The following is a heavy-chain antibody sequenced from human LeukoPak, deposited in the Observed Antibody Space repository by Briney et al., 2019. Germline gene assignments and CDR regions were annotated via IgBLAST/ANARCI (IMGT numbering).Heavy chain of an antibody. CDR1: GGTFSSYA. CDR2: IIPILGIA. V-gene: IGHV1-69*04. J-gene: IGHJ6*02. CDR3: AREASSTSHNGTDV. D-gene: IGHD2-2*01. Sequence: GASVKVSCKASGGTFSSYAISWVRQAPGQGLEWMGRIIPILGIANYAQKFQGKFTITADKSTSTAYMELSSLRSEDTAVYYCAREASSTSHNGTDVWGQGITVTVSS.